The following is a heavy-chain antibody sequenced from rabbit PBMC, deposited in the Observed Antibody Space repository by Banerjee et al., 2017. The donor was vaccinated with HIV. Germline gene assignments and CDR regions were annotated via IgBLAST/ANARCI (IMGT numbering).Heavy chain of an antibody. V-gene: IGHV1S45*01. CDR2: IYTGSSGVT. Sequence: QEQLEESGGDLVKPEGSLTLTCTASGFSFSSSDWIGWVRQAPGKGLEWIACIYTGSSGVTYYASWAKGRFTISHTSSTTVTLQMTSLTAADTATYFCARAWTSNSGPYTLFNLWGPGTLVTVS. CDR1: GFSFSSSDW. J-gene: IGHJ4*01. D-gene: IGHD1-1*01. CDR3: ARAWTSNSGPYTLFNL.